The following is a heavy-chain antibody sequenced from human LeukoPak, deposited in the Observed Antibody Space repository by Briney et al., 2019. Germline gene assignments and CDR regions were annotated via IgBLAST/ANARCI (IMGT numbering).Heavy chain of an antibody. J-gene: IGHJ5*02. CDR3: AKSPRSAGDNWFDP. Sequence: GGSLRLSCAASGFTLSTYAMNWVRQAPGKGLEWVSGISAGGGSTYYADSVKGRFAISRDNSKNTLYLQMNSLTVEDTAVYYCAKSPRSAGDNWFDPWGQGTLVTVSS. CDR1: GFTLSTYA. CDR2: ISAGGGST. V-gene: IGHV3-23*01.